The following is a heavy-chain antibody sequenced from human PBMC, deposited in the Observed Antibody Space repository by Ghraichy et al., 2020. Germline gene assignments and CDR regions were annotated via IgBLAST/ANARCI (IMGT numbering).Heavy chain of an antibody. CDR1: GGSISSSSYY. J-gene: IGHJ6*02. CDR3: ARMSSGWYLYYYYYGMDV. CDR2: IYYSGST. D-gene: IGHD6-19*01. V-gene: IGHV4-39*01. Sequence: SETLSLTCTVSGGSISSSSYYWGWIRQPPGKGLEWIGSIYYSGSTYYNPSLKSRVTISVDTSKNQFSLTLSSVTAADTAVYYCARMSSGWYLYYYYYGMDVWGQGTTVTVSS.